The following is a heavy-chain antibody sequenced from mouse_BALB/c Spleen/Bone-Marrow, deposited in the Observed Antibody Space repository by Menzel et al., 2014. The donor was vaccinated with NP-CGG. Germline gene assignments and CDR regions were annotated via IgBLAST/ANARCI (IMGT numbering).Heavy chain of an antibody. D-gene: IGHD1-1*01. V-gene: IGHV4-1*02. CDR2: IXPDSSTI. Sequence: EXQLVEPGGGLVQPGGSLKLSCAASGFDSSTXSXRRVXQAPXXXXXWXXXIXPDSSTINYTPSLKDKFIISRDNAKNTLYLQMSXVRSEDTALYYCARLNYYGNLFVWGAGTTVTVSS. J-gene: IGHJ1*01. CDR3: ARLNYYGNLFV. CDR1: GFDSSTXS.